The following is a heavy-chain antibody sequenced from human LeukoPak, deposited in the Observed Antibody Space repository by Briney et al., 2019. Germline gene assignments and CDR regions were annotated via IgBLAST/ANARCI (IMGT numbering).Heavy chain of an antibody. CDR1: GGSISSGGYY. CDR3: ARVPRRAAAGAFDY. V-gene: IGHV4-31*03. CDR2: IYYSGST. D-gene: IGHD6-13*01. Sequence: SETLSLTCTVSGGSISSGGYYWSWIRQHPGKGLEWIGYIYYSGSTYYNPSLKSRVTISVDTSKNQFSLKLSSVTAADTAVYCCARVPRRAAAGAFDYWGQGTLVTVSS. J-gene: IGHJ4*02.